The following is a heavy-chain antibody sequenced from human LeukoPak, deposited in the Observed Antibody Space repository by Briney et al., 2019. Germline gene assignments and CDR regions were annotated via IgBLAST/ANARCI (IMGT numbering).Heavy chain of an antibody. D-gene: IGHD5-18*01. CDR3: AGSSYAHYFDY. V-gene: IGHV4-59*01. CDR1: GGSISSYY. Sequence: LETLSLTRTVSGGSISSYYWTWIRQPPGKGLEWIGYTYYTGSTNYNPSLKSRVTISVDTSKNQFSLKLTSVTAADTAVYYCAGSSYAHYFDYWGQGTLVTVSS. CDR2: TYYTGST. J-gene: IGHJ4*02.